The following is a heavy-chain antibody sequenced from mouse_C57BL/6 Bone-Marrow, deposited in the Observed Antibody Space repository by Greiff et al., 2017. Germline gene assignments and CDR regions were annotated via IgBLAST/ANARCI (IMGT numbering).Heavy chain of an antibody. CDR2: IYPRSGNT. J-gene: IGHJ2*01. V-gene: IGHV1-81*01. CDR1: GYTFTSYG. CDR3: AREGGTAQPYYFDY. D-gene: IGHD3-2*02. Sequence: QVQLQQSGAELARPGASVKLSCKASGYTFTSYGISWVKQRTGQGLEWIGEIYPRSGNTYYNEKFKGKATLTADESSSTAYMELRSLTSEDSAVYFCAREGGTAQPYYFDYWGQGTTLTVSS.